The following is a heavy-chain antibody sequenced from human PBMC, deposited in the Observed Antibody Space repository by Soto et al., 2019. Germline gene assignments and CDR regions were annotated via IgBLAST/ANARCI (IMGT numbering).Heavy chain of an antibody. Sequence: GGSLRLSCAASGFTFSSNGMHWVRQAPGKGLEWVAVISYDGSNKYYGDSVKGRFTISRDNSKNTVYLQMNSLRAEDTAMYYCANGRTATFVEEFDYWGQGTLVTVSS. CDR2: ISYDGSNK. J-gene: IGHJ4*02. V-gene: IGHV3-30*18. CDR3: ANGRTATFVEEFDY. CDR1: GFTFSSNG. D-gene: IGHD2-21*02.